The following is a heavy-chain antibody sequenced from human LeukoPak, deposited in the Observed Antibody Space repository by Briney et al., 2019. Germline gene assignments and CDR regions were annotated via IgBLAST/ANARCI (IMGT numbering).Heavy chain of an antibody. Sequence: ASAKVSCKASGYTFTTYGISWVRQAPGQGLEWMVWISGYNGNTNYAQKLQGRVTMTTDTSTSTAYMELRTLRSDDTAVYYCARDYGSGSYYDHNWFDPWGQGTLVTVSS. CDR1: GYTFTTYG. D-gene: IGHD3-10*01. V-gene: IGHV1-18*01. J-gene: IGHJ5*02. CDR2: ISGYNGNT. CDR3: ARDYGSGSYYDHNWFDP.